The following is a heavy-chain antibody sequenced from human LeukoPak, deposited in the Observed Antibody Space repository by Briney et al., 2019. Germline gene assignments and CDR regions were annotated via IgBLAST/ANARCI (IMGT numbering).Heavy chain of an antibody. CDR2: ISSSSSYI. D-gene: IGHD1-26*01. Sequence: GGSLRLSCAASGFTFSTYSMNWVRQAPGKGLEWVSSISSSSSYIYYADSVKGRFTISRDNAKNSLFLQVNSLRDEDTAVYYCARGSYYAPYYFDYWGQGTLVTVSS. J-gene: IGHJ4*02. CDR3: ARGSYYAPYYFDY. CDR1: GFTFSTYS. V-gene: IGHV3-21*01.